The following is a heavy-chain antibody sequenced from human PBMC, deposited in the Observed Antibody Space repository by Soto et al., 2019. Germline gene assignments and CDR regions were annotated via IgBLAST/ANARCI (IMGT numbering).Heavy chain of an antibody. Sequence: QVQLVESGGGVVQPGRSLRLSCAASGFTFSSYGMHWVRQAPGKGLEWVAVISYDGSNKYYADSVKGRFTISRDNSKNTLHLQMNSLRAEDTAVYYCAKGGYDYVWGRGGGMDVWGQGTTVTVSS. CDR3: AKGGYDYVWGRGGGMDV. V-gene: IGHV3-30*18. CDR1: GFTFSSYG. CDR2: ISYDGSNK. D-gene: IGHD3-16*01. J-gene: IGHJ6*02.